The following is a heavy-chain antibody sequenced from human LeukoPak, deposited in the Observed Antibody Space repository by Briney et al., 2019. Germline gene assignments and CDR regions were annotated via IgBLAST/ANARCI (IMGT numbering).Heavy chain of an antibody. CDR2: INHSGST. Sequence: GSLRLSCAASGFTFSNYAMSWVRQPPGKGLEWIGEINHSGSTNYNPSLKSRVTISVDTSKNQFSLKLSSVTAADTAVYYCARLNSNYLGYFGQGTLVTVSS. D-gene: IGHD4-11*01. V-gene: IGHV4-34*01. J-gene: IGHJ4*02. CDR3: ARLNSNYLGY. CDR1: GFTFSNYA.